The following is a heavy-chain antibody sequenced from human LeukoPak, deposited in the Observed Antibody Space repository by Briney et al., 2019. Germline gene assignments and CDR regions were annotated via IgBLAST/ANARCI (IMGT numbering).Heavy chain of an antibody. CDR2: FDPEDGET. V-gene: IGHV1-24*01. Sequence: GASVKVSCKVSGYTLTGLSMHWVRQAPGKGLEWMGGFDPEDGETIYAQKFQGRVTMTEDTSTDTAYMELSSLRSEDTAVYYCATVAPDHTIFGGGGAFDIWGQGTMVTVFS. CDR3: ATVAPDHTIFGGGGAFDI. CDR1: GYTLTGLS. J-gene: IGHJ3*02. D-gene: IGHD3-3*01.